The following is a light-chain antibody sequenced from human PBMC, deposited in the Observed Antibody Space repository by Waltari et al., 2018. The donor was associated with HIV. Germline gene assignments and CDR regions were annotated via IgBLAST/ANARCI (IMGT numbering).Light chain of an antibody. CDR2: DAS. V-gene: IGKV3-11*01. Sequence: ILLTQSPATLSLSPGERATLSCRASQSIGNYLAWYQHKPGRAPRLLIYDASKRATGIPARFSGSGSGTDFTLTISSLEPEDFAIYYCLQRTNWPPRGTFGLGTKLEI. CDR3: LQRTNWPPRGT. J-gene: IGKJ2*02. CDR1: QSIGNY.